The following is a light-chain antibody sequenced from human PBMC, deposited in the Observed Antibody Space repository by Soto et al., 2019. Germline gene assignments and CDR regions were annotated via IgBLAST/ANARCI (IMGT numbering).Light chain of an antibody. J-gene: IGKJ2*01. CDR3: QQTASTSYT. V-gene: IGKV1-39*01. Sequence: DTQMTQSPSSLSASVGDRVTITCRASQSINTYLNWYQQKPGVAPNLLIYAASSLQSGVPPRFSGSGSETHFTLTINSLQPEDFATYYCQQTASTSYTFGQGT. CDR1: QSINTY. CDR2: AAS.